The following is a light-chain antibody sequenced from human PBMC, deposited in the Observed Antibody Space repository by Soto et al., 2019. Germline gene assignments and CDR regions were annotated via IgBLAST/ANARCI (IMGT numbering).Light chain of an antibody. CDR2: EVS. CDR1: SSDIGAYDL. CDR3: TSFAPGRIYV. V-gene: IGLV2-14*03. J-gene: IGLJ1*01. Sequence: QSSLTQPASLSWSPGQSITISCSVTSSDIGAYDLVSWYQQHPGRAPKLIIYEVSHRFSGLSYRFSGSKSGNTASLTISGLQAEDEGDYYCTSFAPGRIYVFGSGTKVTVL.